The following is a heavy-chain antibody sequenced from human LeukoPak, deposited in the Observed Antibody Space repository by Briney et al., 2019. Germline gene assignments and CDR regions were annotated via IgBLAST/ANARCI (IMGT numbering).Heavy chain of an antibody. Sequence: SETLSLTCSVSGGSISSYYWTWIRQSPGKGLEWIGHIDYSGSTNYNPSLKSPVTISVDTSKNQFSLKLTYVTAADTAVYYCARDAAIGSGSYRFDPWGQGTLVTVSS. D-gene: IGHD3-10*01. CDR3: ARDAAIGSGSYRFDP. V-gene: IGHV4-59*01. CDR2: IDYSGST. J-gene: IGHJ5*02. CDR1: GGSISSYY.